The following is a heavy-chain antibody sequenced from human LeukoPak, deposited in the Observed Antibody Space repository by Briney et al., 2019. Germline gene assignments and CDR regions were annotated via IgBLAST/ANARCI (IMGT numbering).Heavy chain of an antibody. CDR3: AKIERWLVHGFDL. Sequence: GGSLRLSCAASGFAFSSYAMNWVRQAPGKGLEWVASISGNGGSTYYADSVKGRFTISRDNSRNAVFLQMISPRDDDTAIYYCAKIERWLVHGFDLWGRGTLVTVSS. CDR1: GFAFSSYA. J-gene: IGHJ2*01. CDR2: ISGNGGST. V-gene: IGHV3-23*01. D-gene: IGHD6-19*01.